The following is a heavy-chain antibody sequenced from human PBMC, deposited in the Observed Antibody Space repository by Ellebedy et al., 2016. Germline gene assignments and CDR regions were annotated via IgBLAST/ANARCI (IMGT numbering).Heavy chain of an antibody. V-gene: IGHV1-3*01. Sequence: ASVKVSCKASGYTFTTYPMHWVRQAPGQRLEWMGWINAGNGNTKYSQKFQGRVTITRDTSASTAYMELSGLRSEDTAVYYCATEVIAAAAIQPNFDYWGQGTLVTVSS. J-gene: IGHJ4*02. D-gene: IGHD2-2*02. CDR3: ATEVIAAAAIQPNFDY. CDR2: INAGNGNT. CDR1: GYTFTTYP.